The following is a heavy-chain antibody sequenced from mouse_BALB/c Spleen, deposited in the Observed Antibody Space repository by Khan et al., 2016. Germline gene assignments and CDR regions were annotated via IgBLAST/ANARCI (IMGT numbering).Heavy chain of an antibody. Sequence: QVTLKESGPGILQPSQTLSLSCSFSGFSLSTYGMGVGWIRQPSGKGLVWLVHIWWDDDKRYNPALKSRLTIYKDTSSNQVLLKIARGDTAEPASYYCARMDGGQAMDYWGQGTSVTVSS. J-gene: IGHJ4*01. CDR3: ARMDGGQAMDY. V-gene: IGHV8-8*01. CDR1: GFSLSTYGMG. CDR2: IWWDDDK. D-gene: IGHD3-3*01.